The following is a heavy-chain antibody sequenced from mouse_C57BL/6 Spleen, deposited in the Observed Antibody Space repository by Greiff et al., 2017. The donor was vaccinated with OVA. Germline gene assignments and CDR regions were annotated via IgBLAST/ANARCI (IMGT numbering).Heavy chain of an antibody. CDR3: ARTAQSYYAMDY. J-gene: IGHJ4*01. CDR1: GYAFSSYW. D-gene: IGHD3-2*02. CDR2: IYPGDGDT. V-gene: IGHV1-80*01. Sequence: VQLQESGAELVKPGASVKISCKASGYAFSSYWMNWVKQRPGKGLEWIGQIYPGDGDTNYNGKFKGKATLTADKSSSTAYMQLSSLTSEDSAVYFCARTAQSYYAMDYWGQGTSVTVSS.